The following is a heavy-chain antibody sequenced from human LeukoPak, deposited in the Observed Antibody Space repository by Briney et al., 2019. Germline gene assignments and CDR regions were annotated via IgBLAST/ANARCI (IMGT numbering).Heavy chain of an antibody. Sequence: SETLSLTYTVSGGSISSSSYYWSWIRQPPGKGLEWIGEINHSGSTNYNPSLKSRVTISVDTSKNQFSLKLSSVTAADTAVYYCARVSYDILTGYYDDYWGQGTLVTVSS. CDR1: GGSISSSSYY. CDR2: INHSGST. D-gene: IGHD3-9*01. V-gene: IGHV4-39*07. CDR3: ARVSYDILTGYYDDY. J-gene: IGHJ4*02.